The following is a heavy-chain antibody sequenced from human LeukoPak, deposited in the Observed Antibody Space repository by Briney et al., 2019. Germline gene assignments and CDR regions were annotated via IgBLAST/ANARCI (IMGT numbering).Heavy chain of an antibody. CDR1: GGSISSYY. CDR3: ARDDNGGKSEY. V-gene: IGHV4-4*07. Sequence: SETLSLTCSVSGGSISSYYRSWIRQPPGKGLEWIGRMYISGSTNYNPSLKSRVTMSVETSKNQFSLKLGSVTAADTAVYYCARDDNGGKSEYWGQGTLVTVSS. J-gene: IGHJ4*02. CDR2: MYISGST. D-gene: IGHD4-23*01.